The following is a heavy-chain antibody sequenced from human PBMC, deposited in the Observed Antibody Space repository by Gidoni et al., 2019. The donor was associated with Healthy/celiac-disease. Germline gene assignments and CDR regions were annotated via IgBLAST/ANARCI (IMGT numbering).Heavy chain of an antibody. CDR2: IRSSRSYT. CDR3: ASEDSGPRGAFDI. D-gene: IGHD1-26*01. V-gene: IGHV3-11*06. J-gene: IGHJ3*02. Sequence: QVQLVESGGGLVKPGGSLRLSCAASVFTFSAYYMSWSRQAPGKGLEWVSYIRSSRSYTNYADSVKSRFTISRDNAKNSLYLQMNSRRAEDTAVYYCASEDSGPRGAFDIWGQGTMVTVSS. CDR1: VFTFSAYY.